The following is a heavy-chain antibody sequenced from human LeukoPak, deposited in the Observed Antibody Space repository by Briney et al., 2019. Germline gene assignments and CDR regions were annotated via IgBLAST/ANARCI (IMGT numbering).Heavy chain of an antibody. CDR1: GFTFISYS. V-gene: IGHV3-48*01. CDR2: ISSSSSTI. Sequence: GGSLRLSCAASGFTFISYSMNWVRQAPGRGLEWVSYISSSSSTIYYADSVKGRFTIYRDNAKNSLYLQMNSLRAEDTAVYYCARGASGYYMDVWGKGTTVTVSS. CDR3: ARGASGYYMDV. J-gene: IGHJ6*03.